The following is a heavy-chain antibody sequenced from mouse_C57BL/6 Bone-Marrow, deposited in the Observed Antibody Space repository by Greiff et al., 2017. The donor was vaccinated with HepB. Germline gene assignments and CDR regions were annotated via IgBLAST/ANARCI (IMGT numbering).Heavy chain of an antibody. D-gene: IGHD1-1*01. Sequence: EVHLVESGGGLVQPGGSMKLSCVASGFTFSNYWMNWVRQSPEKGLEWVAQIRLKSDNYATHYAESVKGRFTISRDDSKSSVYLQMNNLRAADTGIYYCTGIYYYGSSLAWFAYWGQGTLVTVSA. J-gene: IGHJ3*01. V-gene: IGHV6-3*01. CDR1: GFTFSNYW. CDR3: TGIYYYGSSLAWFAY. CDR2: IRLKSDNYAT.